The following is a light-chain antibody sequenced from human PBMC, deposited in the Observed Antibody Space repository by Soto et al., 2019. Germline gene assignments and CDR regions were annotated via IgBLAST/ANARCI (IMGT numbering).Light chain of an antibody. CDR3: QQYNAYSRM. CDR1: QSIINW. CDR2: DAS. J-gene: IGKJ1*01. V-gene: IGKV1-5*01. Sequence: DIKLAESRSTLCACLGDRVTMACRASQSIINWLAWYQQKQGKAPKLLIYDASSLESGVPSRFSGSGSGTEFTLTISSLQPEDFATYYCQQYNAYSRMFGQGTKVDI.